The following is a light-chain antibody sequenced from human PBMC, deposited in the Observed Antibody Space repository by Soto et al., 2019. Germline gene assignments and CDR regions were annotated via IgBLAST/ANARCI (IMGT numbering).Light chain of an antibody. J-gene: IGKJ1*01. CDR3: QQYNSYWWT. Sequence: IQRTQSPSTLSASVGDRVTITCRASQSISSWLAWYQQKPGKAPKLLIYDASSLESGVPSRFSGSGSGTEFTLTISSLQPDDFATYYCQQYNSYWWTFGQGTKVDIK. CDR1: QSISSW. CDR2: DAS. V-gene: IGKV1-5*01.